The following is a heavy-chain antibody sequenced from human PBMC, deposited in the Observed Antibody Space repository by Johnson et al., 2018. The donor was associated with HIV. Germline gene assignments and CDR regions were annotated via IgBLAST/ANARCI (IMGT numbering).Heavy chain of an antibody. D-gene: IGHD2-21*01. J-gene: IGHJ3*02. CDR3: ANGGGYQLRESDAFDI. CDR1: GFTFSSYG. V-gene: IGHV3-30*02. CDR2: IRYDGSNK. Sequence: VLLVESGGGVVQPGGSLRPSCAASGFTFSSYGMHWVRQAPGKGLEWVAFIRYDGSNKYYADSVKGRFTNSRDNSKNTLYLQMNNLRPEDTAVYYCANGGGYQLRESDAFDIWGQGTKVTVSS.